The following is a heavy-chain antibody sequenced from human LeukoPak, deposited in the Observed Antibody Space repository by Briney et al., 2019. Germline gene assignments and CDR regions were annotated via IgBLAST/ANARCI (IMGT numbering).Heavy chain of an antibody. CDR1: GGSISSSSYY. J-gene: IGHJ5*02. CDR3: ARHYPMVRGVIRRVVGWFDP. Sequence: PSETLSLTCTVSGGSISSSSYYWGWIRQPPGKGLEWIGSIYYSGSTYYNPSLKSRVTISVDTSKNQFSLKLSSVTAADTAVYYCARHYPMVRGVIRRVVGWFDPWGQGTLVTVSS. CDR2: IYYSGST. D-gene: IGHD3-10*01. V-gene: IGHV4-39*01.